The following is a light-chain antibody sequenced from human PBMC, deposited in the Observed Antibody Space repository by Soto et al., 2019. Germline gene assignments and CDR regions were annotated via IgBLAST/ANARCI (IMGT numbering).Light chain of an antibody. CDR2: RNN. V-gene: IGLV1-47*01. CDR1: SSNIGGNY. J-gene: IGLJ2*01. CDR3: ASWDDSLRGVT. Sequence: QSVLTQSPSASGTPGQRVTISCSGSSSNIGGNYVSWYQQLPGTAPRLLIHRNNQRPSGVPDRFSGSKSGTSASLAISGLRTEDEADYYCASWDDSLRGVTFGGGTKVTVL.